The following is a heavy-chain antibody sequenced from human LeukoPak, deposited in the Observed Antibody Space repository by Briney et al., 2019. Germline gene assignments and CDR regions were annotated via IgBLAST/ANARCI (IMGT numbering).Heavy chain of an antibody. Sequence: SDTLSLTCAVSTDSMSSHYWSWLRQPPGKGLEWIGYISYIGSTNYNPSLKSRVTISIETSKNQFSLKLRSVTAADTAVYYCARDLITVTKGFDIWGQGTMVSVSS. D-gene: IGHD4-17*01. CDR2: ISYIGST. CDR1: TDSMSSHY. J-gene: IGHJ3*02. V-gene: IGHV4-59*11. CDR3: ARDLITVTKGFDI.